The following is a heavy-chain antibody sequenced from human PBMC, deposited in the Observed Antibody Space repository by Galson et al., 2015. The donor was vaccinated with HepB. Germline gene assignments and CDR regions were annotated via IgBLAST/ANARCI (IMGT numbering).Heavy chain of an antibody. V-gene: IGHV3-11*06. D-gene: IGHD6-13*01. CDR2: ISSSSSYT. CDR1: GFTFSDYY. J-gene: IGHJ1*01. CDR3: ARSLRGWAAAETWYFQH. Sequence: SLRLSCAASGFTFSDYYMSWIRQAPGKGLEWVSYISSSSSYTNYADSVKGRFTISRDNAKNSLYLQMNSLRAEDTAVYYCARSLRGWAAAETWYFQHWGQGTLVTVSS.